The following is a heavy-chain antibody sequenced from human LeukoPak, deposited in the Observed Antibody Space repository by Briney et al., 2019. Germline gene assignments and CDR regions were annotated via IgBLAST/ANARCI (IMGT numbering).Heavy chain of an antibody. CDR1: GFNFSSYA. D-gene: IGHD1-26*01. V-gene: IGHV3-23*01. J-gene: IGHJ3*02. Sequence: GGSLRLSCAASGFNFSSYAINWVRQAPGKGLEWGSGISGSGGSTYYADSVKGRFTISRDNAKNTLFLQMNSLRADDTAVYYCAKGMDMVGATGDDAFHIWGQGTMVTVSS. CDR2: ISGSGGST. CDR3: AKGMDMVGATGDDAFHI.